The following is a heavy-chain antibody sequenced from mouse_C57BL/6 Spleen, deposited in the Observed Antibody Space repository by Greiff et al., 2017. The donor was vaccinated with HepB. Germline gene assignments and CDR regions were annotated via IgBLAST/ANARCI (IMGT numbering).Heavy chain of an antibody. CDR2: IYPRDGST. V-gene: IGHV1-78*01. J-gene: IGHJ3*01. D-gene: IGHD1-1*01. Sequence: VQLQQSDAELVKPGASVKISCKVSGYTFTDHTIHWMKQRPEQGLEWIGYIYPRDGSTKYNENFKGKATLTADKSSSTAYLQLNSLTSEDSAVYFCARADYYGSSSDWFAYWGQGTLVTVSA. CDR1: GYTFTDHT. CDR3: ARADYYGSSSDWFAY.